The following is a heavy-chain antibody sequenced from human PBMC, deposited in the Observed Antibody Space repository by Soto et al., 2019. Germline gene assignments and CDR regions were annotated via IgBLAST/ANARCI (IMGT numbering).Heavy chain of an antibody. V-gene: IGHV1-18*01. CDR2: VSGYNRNT. CDR1: GYTFTNYG. J-gene: IGHJ4*02. CDR3: ARDRQWEPLIY. Sequence: QVQLVQSGVEVKMPGASVKLACKASGYTFTNYGLTWVRQVPGQGLEWIGWVSGYNRNTNHAQKFEDRVIMTTDTSTSTAFMERRSLRPDDTGIYLCARDRQWEPLIYWGQGTLLTVSP. D-gene: IGHD1-26*01.